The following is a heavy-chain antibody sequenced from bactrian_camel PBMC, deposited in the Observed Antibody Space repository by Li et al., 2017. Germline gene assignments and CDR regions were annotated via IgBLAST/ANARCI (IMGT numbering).Heavy chain of an antibody. CDR1: GFTYTTYC. Sequence: HVQLVESGGGSVQAGGSLRLSCTASGFTYTTYCMAWFRQAPGKEREGVATIDAEDTKTYGASVKGRFTISKDIAKNTLYLQMNSLKFEDTAMYYCAAAGGFMYSADALSASRYNKWGQGTQVTV. CDR2: IDAEDTK. J-gene: IGHJ4*01. CDR3: AAAGGFMYSADALSASRYNK. D-gene: IGHD1*01. V-gene: IGHV3S1*01.